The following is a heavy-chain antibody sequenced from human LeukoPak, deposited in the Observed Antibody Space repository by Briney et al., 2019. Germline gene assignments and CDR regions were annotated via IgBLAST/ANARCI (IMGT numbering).Heavy chain of an antibody. V-gene: IGHV3-21*01. CDR1: GFTFSSYS. D-gene: IGHD3-10*01. J-gene: IGHJ4*02. CDR2: ISSSSSYI. Sequence: PGGSLTLSCAASGFTFSSYSMNWVRQAPGKGLDWVSSISSSSSYIYYADSVKGRFTISRDNAKNSLYLQMNSLRAEDTAVYYCAREMVRGVNEADWGQGTLVTVSS. CDR3: AREMVRGVNEAD.